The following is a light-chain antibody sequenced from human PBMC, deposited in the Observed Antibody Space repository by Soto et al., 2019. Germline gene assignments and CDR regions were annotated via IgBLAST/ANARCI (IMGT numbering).Light chain of an antibody. Sequence: QSALTQPPSASGSPGQSVTISRTGTSSDVGGYNYVSWYQQYPGKAPKLMIYEVSKRPSGVPDRFSGSKSGNTASLTVSGLQAEDEADYYCSSYAGSNNFVVFGGGTKLTVL. CDR1: SSDVGGYNY. CDR3: SSYAGSNNFVV. V-gene: IGLV2-8*01. J-gene: IGLJ2*01. CDR2: EVS.